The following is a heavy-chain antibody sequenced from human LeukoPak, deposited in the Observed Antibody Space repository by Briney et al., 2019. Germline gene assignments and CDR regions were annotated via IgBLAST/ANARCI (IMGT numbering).Heavy chain of an antibody. D-gene: IGHD6-19*01. J-gene: IGHJ4*02. Sequence: GGSLRLSCAASGFTFSSYWMAWVRQAPGKGPEWVANIKEDESRRHYVDSVKGRFTISRDNSKNTLYLQMNSLRAEDTAVYYCARDSSGWRDYWGQGTLVTVSS. CDR2: IKEDESRR. CDR1: GFTFSSYW. V-gene: IGHV3-7*01. CDR3: ARDSSGWRDY.